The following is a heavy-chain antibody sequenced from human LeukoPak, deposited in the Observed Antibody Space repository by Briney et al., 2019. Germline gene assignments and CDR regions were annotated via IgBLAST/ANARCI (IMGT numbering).Heavy chain of an antibody. CDR2: ISGSGGST. CDR3: AKDPSRPLWFGEPHDY. V-gene: IGHV3-23*01. D-gene: IGHD3-10*01. Sequence: GGSLRLSCAAPGFTFSSYAMSWVRQAPGKGLEWVSAISGSGGSTYYADSVKGRFTISRDNSKNTLYLQMNSLRAEDTAVYYCAKDPSRPLWFGEPHDYWGQGTLVTVSS. CDR1: GFTFSSYA. J-gene: IGHJ4*02.